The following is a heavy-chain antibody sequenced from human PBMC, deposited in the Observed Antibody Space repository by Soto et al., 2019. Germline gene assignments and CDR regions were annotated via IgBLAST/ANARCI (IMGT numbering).Heavy chain of an antibody. CDR1: GFTFSSYG. V-gene: IGHV3-23*01. Sequence: GGSLRLSCAASGFTFSSYGMHCVRQAPGKGLEWVSAISGSGGSTYYADSVKGRFTISRDNSKNTLYLQMNSLKAEDTAVYYCAKPRGTTGRVFDYWGQGTLVTVSS. CDR3: AKPRGTTGRVFDY. CDR2: ISGSGGST. J-gene: IGHJ4*02. D-gene: IGHD1-26*01.